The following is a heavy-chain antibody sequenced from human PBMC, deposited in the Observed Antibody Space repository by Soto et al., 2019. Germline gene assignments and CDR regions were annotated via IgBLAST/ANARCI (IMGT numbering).Heavy chain of an antibody. V-gene: IGHV3-74*01. D-gene: IGHD2-21*01. J-gene: IGHJ6*02. CDR1: GFTFSSFL. CDR3: ARDPLIGNTDDGLDA. CDR2: INKDGSRT. Sequence: GGSLRLSCAASGFTFSSFLMHWVRQAPGKGLVWVSRINKDGSRTAYADSVKGRFTISRDNAKSTLYLQVTSLRAEDTAVYYCARDPLIGNTDDGLDAWGQGPPLTVYS.